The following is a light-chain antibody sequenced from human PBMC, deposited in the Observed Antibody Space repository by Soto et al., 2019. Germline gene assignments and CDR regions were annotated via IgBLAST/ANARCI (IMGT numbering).Light chain of an antibody. Sequence: EIVMTQSPATLSVSPGERATLSCGASQSVSSNLAWYQQKPGQAPRLLIYGASTRATGIPARFSGSGSGTEFTLTISSLQSEDFAIYYCQQCNNWPTYTFGQGTKLEIK. CDR3: QQCNNWPTYT. J-gene: IGKJ2*01. V-gene: IGKV3-15*01. CDR1: QSVSSN. CDR2: GAS.